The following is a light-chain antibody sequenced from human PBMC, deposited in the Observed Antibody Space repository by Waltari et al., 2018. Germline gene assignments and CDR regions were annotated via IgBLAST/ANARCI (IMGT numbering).Light chain of an antibody. CDR1: SRDVGLSHY. Sequence: QSALTQPASVSGSPGQPITIPCPGTSRDVGLSHYVPWYQHPPAKAPKLLIYDVSNPPSGVPSRFSGSKSGNTASLTISGLQAADEAHYYCNSYASNSNGLFGGGTKLTIL. J-gene: IGLJ2*01. CDR3: NSYASNSNGL. CDR2: DVS. V-gene: IGLV2-14*03.